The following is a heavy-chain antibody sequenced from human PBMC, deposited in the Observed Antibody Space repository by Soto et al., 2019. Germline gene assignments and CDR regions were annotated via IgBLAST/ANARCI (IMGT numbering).Heavy chain of an antibody. Sequence: QVQVVESGGGVVQPGRSLRLSCAASGFTFRSYAMHWVRQAPGKGLEWVAVISYDGVTIYHADSVKGRFTISRDNSKDTLYLKRESMRAADTAVYCFARGHTTKWYYYYFVRDAWGQGTRVTVSS. CDR3: ARGHTTKWYYYYFVRDA. CDR1: GFTFRSYA. V-gene: IGHV3-30*03. J-gene: IGHJ6*02. D-gene: IGHD1-26*01. CDR2: ISYDGVTI.